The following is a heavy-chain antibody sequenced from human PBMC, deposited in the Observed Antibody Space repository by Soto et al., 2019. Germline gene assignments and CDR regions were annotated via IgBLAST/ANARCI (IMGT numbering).Heavy chain of an antibody. D-gene: IGHD6-13*01. Sequence: QVQLVQSGAEVKKPGSSVKVSCKASGGTFSSYAISWVRQAPGQGLEWMGGIIPIFGTANYAQKFQGRVTITADESXXXXXXEXXXXXSXXXXXXXXXXXXVAAAXXXXXYYYGMDVWGQGTTVTVSS. V-gene: IGHV1-69*12. CDR1: GGTFSSYA. CDR2: IIPIFGTA. J-gene: IGHJ6*02. CDR3: XXXXVAAAXXXXXYYYGMDV.